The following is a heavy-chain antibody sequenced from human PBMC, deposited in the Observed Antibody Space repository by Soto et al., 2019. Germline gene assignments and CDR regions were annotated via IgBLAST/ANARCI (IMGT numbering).Heavy chain of an antibody. Sequence: ASVKVSCKASGYTFTSYGISWVRQAPGQGLEWMGWISAYNGNTNYAQKLQGRVTMTTDTSTSTAYMELRSLRSDDTAVYYCARDPDIVVVTDANYYYYGMDVWGQGTTVTVYS. CDR3: ARDPDIVVVTDANYYYYGMDV. D-gene: IGHD2-2*01. J-gene: IGHJ6*02. CDR1: GYTFTSYG. CDR2: ISAYNGNT. V-gene: IGHV1-18*01.